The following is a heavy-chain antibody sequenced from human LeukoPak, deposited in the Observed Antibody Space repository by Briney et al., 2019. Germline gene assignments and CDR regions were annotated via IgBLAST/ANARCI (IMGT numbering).Heavy chain of an antibody. CDR1: GFTFSSYN. J-gene: IGHJ4*02. V-gene: IGHV3-21*04. D-gene: IGHD6-13*01. CDR2: ITSSSSYI. CDR3: AKGGYSISWYSFDY. Sequence: GGSLRLSCAASGFTFSSYNMNWVRQAPGKGLEWVSSITSSSSYIYYADSVKGRFTISRDNAKNTLYLQMNSLRAEDTAVYYCAKGGYSISWYSFDYWGQGTLVTVSS.